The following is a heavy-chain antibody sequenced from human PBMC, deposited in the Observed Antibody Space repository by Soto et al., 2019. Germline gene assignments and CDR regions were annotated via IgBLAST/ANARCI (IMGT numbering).Heavy chain of an antibody. V-gene: IGHV3-23*01. CDR1: GLGFSNYA. J-gene: IGHJ4*02. CDR3: ANDGGPVVITFDC. Sequence: EVQLLESGGGLVQPGGSLRLSCAASGLGFSNYAMNWVRQVPGKGLEWVSVISGNGDKTYYAESVKGRFTISRDNSKNTVYLQMNSLRADDTALYYGANDGGPVVITFDCWGQGTLVTVSS. CDR2: ISGNGDKT. D-gene: IGHD3-22*01.